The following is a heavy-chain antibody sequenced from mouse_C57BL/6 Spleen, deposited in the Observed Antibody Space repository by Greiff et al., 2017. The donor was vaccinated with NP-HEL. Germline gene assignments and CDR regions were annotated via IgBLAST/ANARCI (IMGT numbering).Heavy chain of an antibody. CDR2: ISSGGSYT. D-gene: IGHD2-5*01. CDR3: ARHQNSNYGRDAMDY. V-gene: IGHV5-6*01. Sequence: EVQRVESGGDLVKPGGSLKLSCAASGFTFSSYGMSWVRQTPDKRLEWVATISSGGSYTYYPDSVKGRFTISRDNAKNTLYLQMSSLKSEDTAMYYCARHQNSNYGRDAMDYWGQGTSVTVSS. J-gene: IGHJ4*01. CDR1: GFTFSSYG.